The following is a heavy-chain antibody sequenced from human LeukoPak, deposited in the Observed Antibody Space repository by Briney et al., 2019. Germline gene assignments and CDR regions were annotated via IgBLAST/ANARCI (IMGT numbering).Heavy chain of an antibody. Sequence: GGSLRLSCAASEFTVNSNYMIWVRQAPGKGLEWVSLIYSGGSTYNADSVKDRFTISRDNSKNTVYLQMNSLRAEDTAVYYCASRTTVTDADGFDIWGPGTMVTVSS. CDR2: IYSGGST. D-gene: IGHD4-17*01. CDR1: EFTVNSNY. J-gene: IGHJ3*02. V-gene: IGHV3-66*01. CDR3: ASRTTVTDADGFDI.